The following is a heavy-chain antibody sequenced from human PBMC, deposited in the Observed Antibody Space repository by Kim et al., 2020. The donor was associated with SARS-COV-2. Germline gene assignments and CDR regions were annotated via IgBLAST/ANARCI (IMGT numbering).Heavy chain of an antibody. D-gene: IGHD2-15*01. J-gene: IGHJ4*02. V-gene: IGHV3-73*01. Sequence: GGSLRLSCAASGFTFSGSAMHWVRQASGKGLEWVGRIRSKANSYATAYAASVKGRFTISRDDSKNTAYLQMNSLKTEDTAVYYCTRGDCSGGSCYDYWGQGTLVTVSS. CDR1: GFTFSGSA. CDR2: IRSKANSYAT. CDR3: TRGDCSGGSCYDY.